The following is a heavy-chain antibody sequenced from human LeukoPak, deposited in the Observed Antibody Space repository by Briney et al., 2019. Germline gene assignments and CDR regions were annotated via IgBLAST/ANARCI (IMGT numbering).Heavy chain of an antibody. J-gene: IGHJ4*02. Sequence: PGGSLRLSCAASGFTFSSYSMNWVRQAPGKGLEWVSSISSSSSYIYYADSVKGRFTISRDNAKNSLYLQMNSLRAEDTAVYYCASQAYYYDSSGMYYFDYWGQGTLVTVSS. V-gene: IGHV3-21*01. CDR3: ASQAYYYDSSGMYYFDY. D-gene: IGHD3-22*01. CDR1: GFTFSSYS. CDR2: ISSSSSYI.